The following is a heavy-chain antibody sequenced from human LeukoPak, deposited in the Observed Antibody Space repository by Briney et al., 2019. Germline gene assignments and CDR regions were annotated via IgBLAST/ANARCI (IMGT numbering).Heavy chain of an antibody. V-gene: IGHV1-69*13. CDR2: IIPIFGTA. CDR1: GGTFSSYA. D-gene: IGHD6-13*01. J-gene: IGHJ1*01. Sequence: SVKVSCKASGGTFSSYAISWVRQAPGQGLEWMGGIIPIFGTANYAQKFQGRVTITADESTSTAYMELSSLRSEDTAVYYCASALKFSSWYRGIPSKYFQHWGQGTLVTVSP. CDR3: ASALKFSSWYRGIPSKYFQH.